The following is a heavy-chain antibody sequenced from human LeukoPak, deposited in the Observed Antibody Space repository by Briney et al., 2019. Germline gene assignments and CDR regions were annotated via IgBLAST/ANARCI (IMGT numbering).Heavy chain of an antibody. J-gene: IGHJ5*02. CDR2: IFHGGST. Sequence: SETLSLTCAVSGGSINSDSWSWIRQPPGKGLEWLGYIFHGGSTSSNPSLKSRVTISVDRSKNQFSLKLSSVTAADTAVYYCARASSPYYYDSSGYYGRGFDPWGQGTLVTVSS. D-gene: IGHD3-22*01. V-gene: IGHV4-30-2*01. CDR3: ARASSPYYYDSSGYYGRGFDP. CDR1: GGSINSDS.